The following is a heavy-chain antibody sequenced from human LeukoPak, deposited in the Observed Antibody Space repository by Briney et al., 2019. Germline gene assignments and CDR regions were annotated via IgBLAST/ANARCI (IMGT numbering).Heavy chain of an antibody. CDR1: GFTFGDYA. J-gene: IGHJ4*02. Sequence: GGSLRLSCTASGFTFGDYAMSWFRQAPGKGLEWVGLIRSKAYGGTTEYAASVKGRFAISRDDSKSIAYLQMNSLKTEDTAVYYCTRDRGIQLEPFDYWGQGTLVTVSS. CDR2: IRSKAYGGTT. CDR3: TRDRGIQLEPFDY. V-gene: IGHV3-49*03. D-gene: IGHD5-18*01.